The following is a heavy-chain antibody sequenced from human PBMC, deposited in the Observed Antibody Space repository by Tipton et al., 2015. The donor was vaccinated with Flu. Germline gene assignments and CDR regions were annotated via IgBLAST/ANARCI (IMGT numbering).Heavy chain of an antibody. J-gene: IGHJ4*02. CDR1: GYRFANYW. Sequence: VQLVQSGAEVKKPGESLKISCRCSGYRFANYWIGWVRQISGKGLEYLGVIYPGDSDTKYSPSFQGHVTISVDKSSSTAYLHWSSLRASDSAMYYCVRHEDFLVGDTFDYWGQGTLVTVSS. CDR3: VRHEDFLVGDTFDY. D-gene: IGHD1-26*01. CDR2: IYPGDSDT. V-gene: IGHV5-51*01.